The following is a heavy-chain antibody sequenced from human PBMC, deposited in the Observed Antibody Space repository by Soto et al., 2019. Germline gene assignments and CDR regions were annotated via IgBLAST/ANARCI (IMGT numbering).Heavy chain of an antibody. CDR1: GGSISSSNW. CDR2: IYHSGST. J-gene: IGHJ5*02. D-gene: IGHD3-22*01. Sequence: PSETLSLTCAVSGGSISSSNWWSWVRQPPGKGLEWIGEIYHSGSTNYNPSLKSRVTISVDKSKNQFSLKLSSVTAADTAVYYCARVGYYYDSSGYYYGNWFDPWGQGTLVTVSS. V-gene: IGHV4-4*02. CDR3: ARVGYYYDSSGYYYGNWFDP.